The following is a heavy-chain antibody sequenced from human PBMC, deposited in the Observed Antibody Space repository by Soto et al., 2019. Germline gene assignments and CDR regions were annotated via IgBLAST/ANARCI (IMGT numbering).Heavy chain of an antibody. D-gene: IGHD1-26*01. CDR3: ARAPREDLYYFDY. V-gene: IGHV1-46*01. CDR2: ITPRGGAT. CDR1: GYTFTNYY. J-gene: IGHJ4*02. Sequence: QVQLVQSGAEVKKPGASVTLSCKSSGYTFTNYYVHWVRQAPGQGLEWMGMITPRGGATTYTQKFRGRVIMSRVTSTSTVYMELSSLRSDDMAVYFCARAPREDLYYFDYWGRGTLVSVSS.